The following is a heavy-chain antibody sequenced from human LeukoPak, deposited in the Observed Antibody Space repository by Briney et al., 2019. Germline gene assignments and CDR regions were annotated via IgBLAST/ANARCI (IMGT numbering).Heavy chain of an antibody. Sequence: GGSLRLSCAASGFTFSSYWMSWVRQAPGKGLEWVANIKQDGSEKYYVDSVKGRFTISRDNAKNSLYLQMNSLRPEDTAVYYCARDFTAVAGTVDYWGQGTLVTVSS. CDR3: ARDFTAVAGTVDY. CDR2: IKQDGSEK. V-gene: IGHV3-7*01. D-gene: IGHD6-19*01. J-gene: IGHJ4*02. CDR1: GFTFSSYW.